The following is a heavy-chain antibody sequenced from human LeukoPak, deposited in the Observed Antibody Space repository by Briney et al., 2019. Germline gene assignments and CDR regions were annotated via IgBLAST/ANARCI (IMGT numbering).Heavy chain of an antibody. V-gene: IGHV4-34*01. CDR1: GGSFSGYY. J-gene: IGHJ4*02. D-gene: IGHD5-12*01. CDR3: ACGYSGYDFDY. CDR2: INHSGST. Sequence: SETLSLTCAVYGGSFSGYYWSWIRQPPGKGLEWIGEINHSGSTNYNPSLKSRVTISVDTSKNQFSLKLSSVTAADTAVYYCACGYSGYDFDYWGQGTLVTVSS.